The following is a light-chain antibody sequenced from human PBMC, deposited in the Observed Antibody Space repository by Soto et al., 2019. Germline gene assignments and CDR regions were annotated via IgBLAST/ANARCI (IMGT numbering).Light chain of an antibody. V-gene: IGLV2-14*01. J-gene: IGLJ3*02. CDR1: SSDIGGSDY. Sequence: QSALTQAASVSGSPGQSITISCTGTSSDIGGSDYVSWYQKHPGKAPKVIIYEVGDRPSGVSDRFSGSKSGNTASLTISGLQAEDEADYYCSSYVTSGTLVFGGGTKLTVL. CDR3: SSYVTSGTLV. CDR2: EVG.